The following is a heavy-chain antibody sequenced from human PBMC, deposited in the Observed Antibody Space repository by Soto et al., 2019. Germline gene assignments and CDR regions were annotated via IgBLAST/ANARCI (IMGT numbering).Heavy chain of an antibody. CDR2: INSDGSNT. CDR1: GLTFSTYW. D-gene: IGHD2-2*01. Sequence: EVQLVESGGGLVQPGGSLRLSCAASGLTFSTYWMHWVRQVPGKGLVWVSRINSDGSNTNYADSVKGRFTSSKDNVKNTLYLQMSSLRAEDTAVYYCARTYSTTKRNALGDWGQGTLVTVSS. V-gene: IGHV3-74*01. J-gene: IGHJ4*02. CDR3: ARTYSTTKRNALGD.